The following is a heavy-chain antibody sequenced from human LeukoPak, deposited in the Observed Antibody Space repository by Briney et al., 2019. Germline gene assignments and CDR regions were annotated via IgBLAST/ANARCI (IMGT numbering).Heavy chain of an antibody. CDR3: ARLVRIAVAGRIYFDY. V-gene: IGHV4-59*01. CDR2: MYYRGNT. J-gene: IGHJ4*02. D-gene: IGHD6-19*01. Sequence: SETLSLTCTVSGGSISSYYWSWIRQPPGKGLGWIGYMYYRGNTNYDPSLKSRVTISIDTPNNQFSLKLSSVTAADTAVYYCARLVRIAVAGRIYFDYWGQGTLVTVSS. CDR1: GGSISSYY.